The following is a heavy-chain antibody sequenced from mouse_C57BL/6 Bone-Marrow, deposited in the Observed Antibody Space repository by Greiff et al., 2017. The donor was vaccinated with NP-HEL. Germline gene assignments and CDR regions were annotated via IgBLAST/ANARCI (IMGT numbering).Heavy chain of an antibody. D-gene: IGHD2-3*01. J-gene: IGHJ3*01. CDR2: INPNNGCT. Sequence: VQLQQSGPELVKPGASVKIPCKASGYTFTDYNMDWVKQSPGKSLEWIGDINPNNGCTIYHQKFKGKATLAVDNSSSTAYMELRSLTSEDTAVYYCARRDGYYVPWFAYWGQGTLVTVSA. V-gene: IGHV1-18*01. CDR1: GYTFTDYN. CDR3: ARRDGYYVPWFAY.